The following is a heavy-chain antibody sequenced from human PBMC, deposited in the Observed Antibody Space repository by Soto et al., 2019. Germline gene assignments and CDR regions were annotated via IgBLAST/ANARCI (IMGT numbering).Heavy chain of an antibody. D-gene: IGHD3-10*01. Sequence: SETLSLTCTVSGGSISSSSYYWGWIRQPPGKGLEWIGYIYYSGSTNYNPSLKSRGTISVDTSKNQFSLKLSSVTAADTAVYYCARDLYYYGSGSYYPTRYFDYWGQGTLVTVSS. V-gene: IGHV4-61*01. CDR1: GGSISSSSYY. J-gene: IGHJ4*02. CDR2: IYYSGST. CDR3: ARDLYYYGSGSYYPTRYFDY.